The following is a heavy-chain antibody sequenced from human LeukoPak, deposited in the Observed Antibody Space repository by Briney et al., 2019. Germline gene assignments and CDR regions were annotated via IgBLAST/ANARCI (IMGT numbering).Heavy chain of an antibody. Sequence: PSETLSLTCTVSGGSISGYCWSWIRQPPGKGLEWIGYIYYNGSTNYNPFLKGRVTISVDTSKNQFSLKLRYVTAADTAVYYCARPAAAAGTSAFAIWGQGTMVTVSS. D-gene: IGHD6-13*01. CDR3: ARPAAAAGTSAFAI. CDR2: IYYNGST. J-gene: IGHJ3*02. V-gene: IGHV4-59*01. CDR1: GGSISGYC.